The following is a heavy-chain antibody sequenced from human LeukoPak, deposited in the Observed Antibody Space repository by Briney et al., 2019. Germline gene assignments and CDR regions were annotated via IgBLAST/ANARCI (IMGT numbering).Heavy chain of an antibody. D-gene: IGHD3-22*01. J-gene: IGHJ4*02. Sequence: GGSLRLSCAASGFTFSTYAMSWVRQAPGKGLEWVSTIANSGGSTYYADSAKGRFTISRDNSKHTLHLQMNSLRPEDMAVYYCAKSHSVEQRGYFDYWGQGTVVSVSS. CDR2: IANSGGST. V-gene: IGHV3-23*01. CDR3: AKSHSVEQRGYFDY. CDR1: GFTFSTYA.